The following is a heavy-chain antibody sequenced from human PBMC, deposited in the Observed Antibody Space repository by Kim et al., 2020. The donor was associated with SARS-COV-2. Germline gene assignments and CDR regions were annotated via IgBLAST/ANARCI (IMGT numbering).Heavy chain of an antibody. J-gene: IGHJ4*02. D-gene: IGHD6-19*01. V-gene: IGHV1-69*01. Sequence: NYAQRFQGRVTITADESTSTAYMELSSLRSEDTAVYYCARVGIAVAGFDYWGQGTLVTVSS. CDR3: ARVGIAVAGFDY.